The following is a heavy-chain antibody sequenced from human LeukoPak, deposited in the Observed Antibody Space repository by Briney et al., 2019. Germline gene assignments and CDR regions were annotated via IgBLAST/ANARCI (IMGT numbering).Heavy chain of an antibody. V-gene: IGHV3-21*01. Sequence: GGSLRLSCAASGFTLTSHTMNWVRQAPGKGLEWVSSISGNTISTFYADSVRGRFTISRDNARTSLYLQMNSLRVEDTAVYYCARDVFLTAVAGTRADFWGQGTLVTVSS. CDR3: ARDVFLTAVAGTRADF. D-gene: IGHD6-19*01. CDR2: ISGNTIST. CDR1: GFTLTSHT. J-gene: IGHJ4*02.